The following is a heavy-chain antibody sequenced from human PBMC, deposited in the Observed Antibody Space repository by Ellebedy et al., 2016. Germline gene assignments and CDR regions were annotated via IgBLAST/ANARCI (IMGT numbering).Heavy chain of an antibody. CDR3: ARTRPDRAYEGYCSSTSCYTNDPPKYYYYYYMDV. V-gene: IGHV4-59*01. Sequence: SETLSLTXTVSGGSISSYYWSWIRQPPGKGLEWIGYIYYSGSTNYNPSLKSRVTISVDTSKNQFSLKLSSVTAADTAVYYCARTRPDRAYEGYCSSTSCYTNDPPKYYYYYYMDVWGKGTTVTVSS. CDR2: IYYSGST. CDR1: GGSISSYY. J-gene: IGHJ6*03. D-gene: IGHD2-2*02.